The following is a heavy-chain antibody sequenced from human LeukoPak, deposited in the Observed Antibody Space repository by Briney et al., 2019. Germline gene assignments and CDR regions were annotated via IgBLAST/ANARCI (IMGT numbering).Heavy chain of an antibody. CDR3: AKRKRYDRIGYQVYYGVY. D-gene: IGHD3-22*01. Sequence: GGSLRLSCAASGFTFSSYAMSWVRQAPGKGLEWVSAISGSGGSTYYADSVKGRFTISRDNSKNTLYLQMNSLRAEETAVYYSAKRKRYDRIGYQVYYGVYWGQGTLVTVSS. J-gene: IGHJ4*02. CDR1: GFTFSSYA. CDR2: ISGSGGST. V-gene: IGHV3-23*01.